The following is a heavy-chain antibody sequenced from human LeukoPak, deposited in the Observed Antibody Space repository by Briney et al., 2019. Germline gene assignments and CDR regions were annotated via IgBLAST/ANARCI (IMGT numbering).Heavy chain of an antibody. D-gene: IGHD6-13*01. J-gene: IGHJ1*01. Sequence: GGSLRLSCAASGFTFSSYWMHWVRQAPGKGLMWVSRINSGGSSTNYADSVKGRFTISRDNAKNSLYLQMNSLRAEDMAVYYCARGRFGSCWGQGTLVTVSS. V-gene: IGHV3-74*01. CDR3: ARGRFGSC. CDR2: INSGGSST. CDR1: GFTFSSYW.